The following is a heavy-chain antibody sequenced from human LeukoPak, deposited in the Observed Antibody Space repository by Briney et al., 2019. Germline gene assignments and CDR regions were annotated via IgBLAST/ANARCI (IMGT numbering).Heavy chain of an antibody. CDR1: GFTFSSYW. Sequence: GGSLRLSCAASGFTFSSYWMHWVRQAPGKGLVWVSRIKSDGSTRYADSVKGRFTISRDNAKNTVSLQMNSLRAENTAVYYCAKGPAFYYDSSGSYFDFWGQGTLVTVSS. V-gene: IGHV3-74*01. CDR2: IKSDGST. D-gene: IGHD3-22*01. CDR3: AKGPAFYYDSSGSYFDF. J-gene: IGHJ4*02.